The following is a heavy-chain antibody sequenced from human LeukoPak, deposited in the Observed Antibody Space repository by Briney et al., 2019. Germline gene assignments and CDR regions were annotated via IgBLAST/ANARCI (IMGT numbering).Heavy chain of an antibody. CDR1: GFTLSSYW. Sequence: GGSLRLSCAASGFTLSSYWMRWVRQAPGEGLEWGAKIKQDGSEKYYEDSVKGRFTISRDNAKNSLYLQMNSLRSEDTAVYYCARDMSRWESYYFDYWGQGTLVTVSS. V-gene: IGHV3-7*01. CDR2: IKQDGSEK. CDR3: ARDMSRWESYYFDY. D-gene: IGHD1-26*01. J-gene: IGHJ4*02.